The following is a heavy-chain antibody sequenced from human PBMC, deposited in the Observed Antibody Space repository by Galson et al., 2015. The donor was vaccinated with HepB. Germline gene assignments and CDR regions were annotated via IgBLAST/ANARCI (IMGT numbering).Heavy chain of an antibody. Sequence: QVQLQESGPGLVKPSETLSLTCAVNGASFSIYQWSWIRQSPGKGLEWIGEISHSGGTTYNPSLKSRVTISVDTSKNQFSLRLSSVTAADTAVYYCARATNTATQYFFEYWGQGILVTVSS. J-gene: IGHJ4*02. D-gene: IGHD1-26*01. V-gene: IGHV4-34*01. CDR1: GASFSIYQ. CDR3: ARATNTATQYFFEY. CDR2: ISHSGGT.